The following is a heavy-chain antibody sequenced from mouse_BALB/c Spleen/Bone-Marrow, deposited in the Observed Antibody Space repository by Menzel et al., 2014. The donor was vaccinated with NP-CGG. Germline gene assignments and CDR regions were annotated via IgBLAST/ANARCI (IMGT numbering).Heavy chain of an antibody. Sequence: EVKLVESGGGLVKPGGSLKLSCAASGFTFSSYAMSWVRQSPEKRLEWVAEISSGGSYTYYPYTVTGRFTISRDNAKNTLYLEMSSLRSEDTAMYYCARDHYGYYTMDYWGQGTSVTVSS. CDR2: ISSGGSYT. V-gene: IGHV5-9-4*01. J-gene: IGHJ4*01. D-gene: IGHD1-2*01. CDR3: ARDHYGYYTMDY. CDR1: GFTFSSYA.